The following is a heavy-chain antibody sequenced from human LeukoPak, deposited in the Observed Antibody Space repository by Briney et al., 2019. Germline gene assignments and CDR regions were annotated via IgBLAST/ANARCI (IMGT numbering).Heavy chain of an antibody. D-gene: IGHD2-2*01. CDR2: ITPMFGTS. Sequence: SVKVSCKASGGTFSRHTISWVRQSPGQGLEWMGGITPMFGTSNYAQKFRGRVTITADESTSTAYVELSSLRAEDTAVYYCAKDIDCSSTSCGRDYWGQGTLVTVSS. V-gene: IGHV1-69*01. J-gene: IGHJ4*02. CDR1: GGTFSRHT. CDR3: AKDIDCSSTSCGRDY.